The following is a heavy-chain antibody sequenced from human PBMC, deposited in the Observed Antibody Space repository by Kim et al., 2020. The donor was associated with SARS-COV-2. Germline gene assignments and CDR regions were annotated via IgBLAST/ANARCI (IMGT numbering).Heavy chain of an antibody. J-gene: IGHJ4*02. CDR1: GFTFSDYY. Sequence: GGSLRLSCAASGFTFSDYYMSWIRQAPGKGLEWVSYISSSGSTIYYADSVKGRFTISRDNAKNSLYLQMNSLRAEDTAVYYCAGSDRITMVQGVVFDYWGQGTLVTVSS. V-gene: IGHV3-11*01. CDR2: ISSSGSTI. CDR3: AGSDRITMVQGVVFDY. D-gene: IGHD3-10*01.